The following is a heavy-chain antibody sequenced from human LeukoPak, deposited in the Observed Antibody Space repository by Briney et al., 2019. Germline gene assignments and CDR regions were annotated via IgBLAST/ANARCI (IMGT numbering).Heavy chain of an antibody. CDR2: ISAYNGNT. V-gene: IGHV1-18*04. CDR1: GYTFTIYG. CDR3: ARVALAHYDILTGYYFDY. Sequence: RASVKVSCTASGYTFTIYGISWVRQAPGQGGEWMGWISAYNGNTNYTQKLQGRVTMTTATSTSTAYMELRSLRSDDTAVYYCARVALAHYDILTGYYFDYWGQGTLVTVSS. J-gene: IGHJ4*02. D-gene: IGHD3-9*01.